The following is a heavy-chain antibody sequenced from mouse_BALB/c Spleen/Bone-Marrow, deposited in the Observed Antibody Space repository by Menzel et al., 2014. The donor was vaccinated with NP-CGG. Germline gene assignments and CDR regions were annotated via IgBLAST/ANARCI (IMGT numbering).Heavy chain of an antibody. J-gene: IGHJ2*01. D-gene: IGHD1-2*01. Sequence: VQLQQSGPELVKPGASAKMSCKASGYTFTSYVMHWVKQKPGQGLEWIGYINPYNDGTKYNEKFKGKATLTSDKSSSTAYMKLSSLASEDSAVYYCTKGLLRLGSDYWGQGTTLTVSS. CDR3: TKGLLRLGSDY. CDR2: INPYNDGT. CDR1: GYTFTSYV. V-gene: IGHV1-14*01.